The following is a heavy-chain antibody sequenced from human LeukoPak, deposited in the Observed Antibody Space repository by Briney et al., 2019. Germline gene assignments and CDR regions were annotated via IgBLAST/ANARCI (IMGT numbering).Heavy chain of an antibody. D-gene: IGHD6-19*01. CDR3: ARAGYSSGWSPYYGMDV. V-gene: IGHV3-13*04. Sequence: GGSLRLSCAASGFTLSGYDMHWVRQATGKGLEWVSVIGTAGDTYYPGSVKGRFTISRENAKNSLYPQMNSLRAGDTAVYYCARAGYSSGWSPYYGMDVWGQGTTVTVSS. CDR1: GFTLSGYD. J-gene: IGHJ6*02. CDR2: IGTAGDT.